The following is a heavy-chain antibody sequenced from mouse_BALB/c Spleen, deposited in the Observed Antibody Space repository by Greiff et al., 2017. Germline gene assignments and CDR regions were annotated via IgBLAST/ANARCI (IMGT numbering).Heavy chain of an antibody. CDR1: GYTFNDYY. V-gene: IGHV1-77*01. J-gene: IGHJ3*01. Sequence: VQVVESGAELVRPGASVKLSCKASGYTFNDYYINWVKQRTGQGLEWIGEIDPGSGNTYYNEKFKGKATLTADKSSSTAYMQLSSLTSENSAVYFCARSSSGSWFAYWGQGTLVTVAA. CDR2: IDPGSGNT. CDR3: ARSSSGSWFAY. D-gene: IGHD3-1*01.